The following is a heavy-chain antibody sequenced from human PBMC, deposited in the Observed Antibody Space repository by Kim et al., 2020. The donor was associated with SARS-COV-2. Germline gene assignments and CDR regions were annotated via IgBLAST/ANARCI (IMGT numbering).Heavy chain of an antibody. D-gene: IGHD6-13*01. J-gene: IGHJ5*02. CDR2: IWYDGSNK. V-gene: IGHV3-33*01. CDR3: ARDSSDIAAAGTAYNWFDP. CDR1: GFTFSSYG. Sequence: GGSLRLSCAASGFTFSSYGMHWVRQAPGKGLEWVAVIWYDGSNKYYADSVKGRFTISRDNSKNTLYLQMNSLRAEDTAVYYCARDSSDIAAAGTAYNWFDPWGQGTLVTVSS.